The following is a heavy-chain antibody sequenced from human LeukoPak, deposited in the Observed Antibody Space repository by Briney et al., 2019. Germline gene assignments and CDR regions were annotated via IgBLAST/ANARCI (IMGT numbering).Heavy chain of an antibody. D-gene: IGHD4-11*01. CDR1: GDSISSSFYY. Sequence: SETLSLTCTVSGDSISSSFYYWGWIRQPPGKGLEWIGYIYYSGSTYYNPSLKSRVTISVDTSKNQFSLKLSSVTAADTAVYYCARETVGYSPYYYYGMDVWGQGTTVTVSS. CDR3: ARETVGYSPYYYYGMDV. CDR2: IYYSGST. V-gene: IGHV4-30-4*08. J-gene: IGHJ6*02.